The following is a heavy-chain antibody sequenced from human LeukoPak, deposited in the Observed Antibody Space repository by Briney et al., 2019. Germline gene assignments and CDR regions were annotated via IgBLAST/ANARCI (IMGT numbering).Heavy chain of an antibody. CDR1: GGSISSYY. Sequence: SETLSLTCTVSGGSISSYYWSWIRQPPGKGLEWIGYIYYSGSTNYNPSLKSRVTISVDTSKNQFSLKLSSVTAADTAVYYCARGGAVAGNLFDPWGQGTLVTVSS. J-gene: IGHJ5*02. D-gene: IGHD6-19*01. CDR2: IYYSGST. V-gene: IGHV4-59*12. CDR3: ARGGAVAGNLFDP.